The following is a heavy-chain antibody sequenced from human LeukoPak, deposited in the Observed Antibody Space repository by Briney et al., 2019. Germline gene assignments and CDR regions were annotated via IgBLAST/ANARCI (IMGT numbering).Heavy chain of an antibody. Sequence: PSETLPLTCTVSGASISNYYWSWLRQPAGKGLEWLGRIYASDSTNYNPSLKSRVTISVDTSKNQFSLKLSSVTAADTAVYYCAREYFWSGYGAFDIWGQGTMVTVSS. CDR2: IYASDST. CDR3: AREYFWSGYGAFDI. D-gene: IGHD3-3*01. CDR1: GASISNYY. V-gene: IGHV4-4*07. J-gene: IGHJ3*02.